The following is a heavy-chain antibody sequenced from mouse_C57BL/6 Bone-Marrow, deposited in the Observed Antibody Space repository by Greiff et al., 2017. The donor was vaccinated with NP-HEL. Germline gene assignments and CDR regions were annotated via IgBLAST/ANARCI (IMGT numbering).Heavy chain of an antibody. CDR3: ARRWEGYYAMDY. CDR1: GFTFSDYG. V-gene: IGHV5-17*01. J-gene: IGHJ4*01. CDR2: ISSGSSTI. Sequence: EVKLVESGGGLVKPGGSLKLSCAASGFTFSDYGMHWVRQAPEKGLEWVAYISSGSSTIYYADTVKGRFTISRDNAKNTLFLQMTSLRSEDTAMYYCARRWEGYYAMDYWGQGTSVTVSS. D-gene: IGHD1-1*02.